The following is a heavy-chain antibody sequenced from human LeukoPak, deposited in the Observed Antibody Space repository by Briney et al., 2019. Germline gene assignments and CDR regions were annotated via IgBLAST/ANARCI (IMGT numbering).Heavy chain of an antibody. J-gene: IGHJ4*02. CDR1: GGSFSGYY. CDR2: INHSGST. V-gene: IGHV4-34*01. Sequence: SETLSLTCAVYGGSFSGYYWSWIRQPPGKGLEWIGEINHSGSTNYNPSLKSRVTISVDTSKNQFSLKLSSVTAADTAVYYCARFNLPRSLSFDYWGQGILVTVSS. CDR3: ARFNLPRSLSFDY.